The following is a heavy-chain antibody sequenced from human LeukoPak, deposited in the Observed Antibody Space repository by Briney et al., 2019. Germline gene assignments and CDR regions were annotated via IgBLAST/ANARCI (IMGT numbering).Heavy chain of an antibody. CDR3: AKKAQRSETFYYSYMDV. Sequence: PGGSLRLSCAASGFTFSSYAMTWVRQAPGKGLEWVSSISGSGVSTYYADSVKGRFTISRDNSKNTLYLQMNSLRGEDTAVYYCAKKAQRSETFYYSYMDVWGKGTTVTVSS. D-gene: IGHD6-25*01. V-gene: IGHV3-23*01. J-gene: IGHJ6*03. CDR1: GFTFSSYA. CDR2: ISGSGVST.